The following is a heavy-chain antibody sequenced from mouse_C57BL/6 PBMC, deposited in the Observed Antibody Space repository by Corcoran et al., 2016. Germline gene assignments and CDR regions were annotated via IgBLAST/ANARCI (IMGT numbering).Heavy chain of an antibody. J-gene: IGHJ3*01. CDR2: IYPGDGDT. D-gene: IGHD2-5*01. Sequence: QVQLQQSGAELVKPGASVKISCKASGYAFSSYWMNWVKQRPGKGLEWIGQIYPGDGDTNYNGKFKGKATLTADKSSSTAYMQLSSLTSEDSAVYFFARSSYYDSNYFAYWGQGTLVTVSA. V-gene: IGHV1-80*01. CDR1: GYAFSSYW. CDR3: ARSSYYDSNYFAY.